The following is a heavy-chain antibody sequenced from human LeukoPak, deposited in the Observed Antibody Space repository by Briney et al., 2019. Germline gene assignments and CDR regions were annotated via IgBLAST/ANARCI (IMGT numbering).Heavy chain of an antibody. CDR1: GFTFSDYY. Sequence: GGSLRLSCAASGFTFSDYYMSWIRQAPGKGLEWVSYISSSSIYTNYAESVKGRFTISRDNAKNSLYLQINSLRAEDTAVYYCARARAGTAYYFDYWGQGTLVTVSS. V-gene: IGHV3-11*06. CDR2: ISSSSIYT. CDR3: ARARAGTAYYFDY. J-gene: IGHJ4*02. D-gene: IGHD6-19*01.